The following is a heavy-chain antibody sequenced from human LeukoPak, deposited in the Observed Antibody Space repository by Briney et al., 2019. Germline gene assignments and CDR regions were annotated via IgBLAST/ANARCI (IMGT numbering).Heavy chain of an antibody. Sequence: SETLSLTCTISGYSISSGYYWGWIRQPPGKGLEWIGSIYYSGSTYYNPSLKSRVTISVDTSKNQFSLKLSSVTAADTAVYYCARLSVAAAGYFDYWGQGTLVTVSS. J-gene: IGHJ4*02. CDR1: GYSISSGYY. CDR2: IYYSGST. D-gene: IGHD6-13*01. V-gene: IGHV4-38-2*02. CDR3: ARLSVAAAGYFDY.